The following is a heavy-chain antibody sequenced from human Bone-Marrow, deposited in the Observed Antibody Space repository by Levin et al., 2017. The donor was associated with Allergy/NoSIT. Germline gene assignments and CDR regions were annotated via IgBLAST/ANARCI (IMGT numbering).Heavy chain of an antibody. Sequence: PGESLKISCTASGFTFGDYAMSWVRQAPGKGLEWVGFIRSKAYGGTTEYAASVKGRFTISRDDSKSIAYLQMNSLKTEDTAVYYCTRSPLSVLRLFDYWGQGTLVTVSS. CDR3: TRSPLSVLRLFDY. J-gene: IGHJ4*02. CDR1: GFTFGDYA. D-gene: IGHD2-15*01. CDR2: IRSKAYGGTT. V-gene: IGHV3-49*04.